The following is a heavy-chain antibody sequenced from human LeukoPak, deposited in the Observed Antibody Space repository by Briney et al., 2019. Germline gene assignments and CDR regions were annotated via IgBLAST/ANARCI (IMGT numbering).Heavy chain of an antibody. D-gene: IGHD3-3*01. CDR1: GYTFTGYY. J-gene: IGHJ4*02. Sequence: ASVKVSCKASGYTFTGYYMHWVRQAPGQGLEWMGWINPNSGGTNYAQKFQGRVTMTRDTSISTAYMELSRLRSDDTAAYYCARGRDDFWSGYYSDFDYWGQGTLVTVSS. CDR3: ARGRDDFWSGYYSDFDY. CDR2: INPNSGGT. V-gene: IGHV1-2*02.